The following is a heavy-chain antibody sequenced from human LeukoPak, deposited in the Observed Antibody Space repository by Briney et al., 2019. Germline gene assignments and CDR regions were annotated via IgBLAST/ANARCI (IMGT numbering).Heavy chain of an antibody. V-gene: IGHV3-48*02. CDR1: GFTFSIYS. D-gene: IGHD3-16*01. CDR3: ARDRGSDY. J-gene: IGHJ4*02. Sequence: GGSLRLSCAASGFTFSIYSMNWVCQAPGEGLEWVSYISSSSSTRYYADSVKGRFTISRDNAKNSLYLQMNSLRDDDTAVYYCARDRGSDYWGQGTLVTVSS. CDR2: ISSSSSTR.